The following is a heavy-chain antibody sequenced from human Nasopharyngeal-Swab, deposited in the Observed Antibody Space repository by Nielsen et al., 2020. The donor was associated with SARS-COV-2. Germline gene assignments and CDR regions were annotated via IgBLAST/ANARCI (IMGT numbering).Heavy chain of an antibody. CDR1: AFTFSSYW. CDR3: ARGDIFWRNAFDI. J-gene: IGHJ3*02. CDR2: INGDESTT. V-gene: IGHV3-74*01. Sequence: GGSLRLSCAASAFTFSSYWMHWVRQAPGKGLVWVSRINGDESTTNYADSVTGRFTISRDNAKNTLFLRMNSLRVEDTAVYYCARGDIFWRNAFDIWGRGTMVTVSS.